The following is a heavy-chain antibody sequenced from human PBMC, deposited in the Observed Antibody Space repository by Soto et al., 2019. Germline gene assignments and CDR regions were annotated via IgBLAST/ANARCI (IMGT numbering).Heavy chain of an antibody. CDR1: GGTFSSYG. J-gene: IGHJ6*02. CDR3: ARGGSTWNPLYGMDV. Sequence: QVQLVQSGAEVKKPGSSVKVSCKASGGTFSSYGVTWVRQAPGQGLEWMGGIIPMFGTANYALRFQGRVTITADESTSKAYMELSSLRSEDTAVYYCARGGSTWNPLYGMDVWVQGTTVTVSS. D-gene: IGHD1-20*01. CDR2: IIPMFGTA. V-gene: IGHV1-69*01.